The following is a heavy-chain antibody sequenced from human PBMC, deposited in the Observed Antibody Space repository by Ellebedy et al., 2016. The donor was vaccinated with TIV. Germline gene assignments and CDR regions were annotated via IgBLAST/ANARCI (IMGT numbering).Heavy chain of an antibody. CDR1: GYSISSGYY. CDR2: INHSGST. J-gene: IGHJ4*02. V-gene: IGHV4-38-2*02. Sequence: SETLSLTCTVSGYSISSGYYWSWIRPPPGKGLEWIGEINHSGSTNYNPSLKSRVTISVDTSKNQFSLKLSSVTAADTAVYYCARSFMTTVVTLSWDYWGQGTLVTVSS. CDR3: ARSFMTTVVTLSWDY. D-gene: IGHD4-23*01.